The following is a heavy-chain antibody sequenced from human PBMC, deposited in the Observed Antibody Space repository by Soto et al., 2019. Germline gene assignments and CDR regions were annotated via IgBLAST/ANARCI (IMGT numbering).Heavy chain of an antibody. CDR1: GFSFSDYY. CDR2: IDEYGSTI. Sequence: QVHLVESGGGLVKPGGSLRLSCVASGFSFSDYYMSWIRQAPGKGLEWVSRIDEYGSTINYADSVKGRFTISRDNARNTLYLEMNSLRAEDTALYYCTRDIGGKGAYWGPGTLVTVSS. V-gene: IGHV3-11*04. J-gene: IGHJ4*02. CDR3: TRDIGGKGAY. D-gene: IGHD3-10*01.